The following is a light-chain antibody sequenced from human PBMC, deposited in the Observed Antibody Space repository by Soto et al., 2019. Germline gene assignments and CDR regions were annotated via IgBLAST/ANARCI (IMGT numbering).Light chain of an antibody. CDR3: QQYNDNWT. CDR1: QSISSW. J-gene: IGKJ1*01. V-gene: IGKV1-5*03. CDR2: KAS. Sequence: DIQMTQSPSTLSASVGDRVTITCRASQSISSWLAWYQQKPGTAPKLLIYKASTLQTGVPSRFSGSGSGTEFTLTISSLPPDDFASYYCQQYNDNWTFGQGTKV.